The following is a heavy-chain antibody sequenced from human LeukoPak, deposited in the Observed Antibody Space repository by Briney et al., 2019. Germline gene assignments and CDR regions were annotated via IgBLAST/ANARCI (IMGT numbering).Heavy chain of an antibody. CDR2: ISYDGSNK. CDR1: GFTFSSYA. D-gene: IGHD4-11*01. CDR3: ARGARHPYTALFDY. V-gene: IGHV3-30*04. Sequence: GGSLRLSCAASGFTFSSYAMHWVRQAPGKGLEWVAVISYDGSNKYYADSVKGRFTISRDNSKNTLYLQMNSLRAEDTAVYYCARGARHPYTALFDYWGQGTLVTVSS. J-gene: IGHJ4*02.